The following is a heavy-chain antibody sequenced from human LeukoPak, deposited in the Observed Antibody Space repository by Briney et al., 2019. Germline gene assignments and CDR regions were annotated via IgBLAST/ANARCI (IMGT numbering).Heavy chain of an antibody. CDR1: GFTFSAYN. V-gene: IGHV3-69-1*01. Sequence: GGSLRLSCAASGFTFSAYNMNWVRQAPGKGLEWVSSISSSNYIYYADSVKGRSTISRDNAKNSLYLQMNSLRAEDTDVYYCARDVGASAPDAFDIWGQGTMVTVSS. CDR3: ARDVGASAPDAFDI. J-gene: IGHJ3*02. CDR2: ISSSNYI. D-gene: IGHD1-26*01.